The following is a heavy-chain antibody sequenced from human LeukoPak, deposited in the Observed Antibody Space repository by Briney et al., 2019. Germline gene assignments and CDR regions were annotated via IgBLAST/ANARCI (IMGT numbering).Heavy chain of an antibody. CDR3: ARGKDYGSGSAFDY. CDR1: GFTVSSNY. J-gene: IGHJ4*02. V-gene: IGHV3-66*01. D-gene: IGHD3-10*01. Sequence: GGSLRLSCAASGFTVSSNYMGWVRQAPGKGLEWVSVIYSGGSTYYADSVKGRFTISRDNSKNTLYLQMNSLRAEDTAVYYCARGKDYGSGSAFDYWGQGTLVTVSS. CDR2: IYSGGST.